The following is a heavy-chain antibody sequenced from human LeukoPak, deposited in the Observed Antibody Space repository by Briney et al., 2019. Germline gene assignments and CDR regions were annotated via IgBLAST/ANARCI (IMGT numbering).Heavy chain of an antibody. V-gene: IGHV1-24*01. CDR2: FDPEDGET. CDR3: ATQRAYYYDSSGYYGAFDI. J-gene: IGHJ3*02. Sequence: GSSVKVSCKVSGYTLTELSMHWVRQAPGQGLEWMGGFDPEDGETIYAQKFQGRVTMTEDTSTDTAYMELSSLRSEDTAVYYCATQRAYYYDSSGYYGAFDIWGQGTMVTVSS. D-gene: IGHD3-22*01. CDR1: GYTLTELS.